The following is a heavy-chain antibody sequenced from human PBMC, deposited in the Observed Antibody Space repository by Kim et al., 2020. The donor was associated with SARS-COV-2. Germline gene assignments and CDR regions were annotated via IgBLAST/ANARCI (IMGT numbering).Heavy chain of an antibody. CDR1: GFTFSSYG. V-gene: IGHV3-33*01. CDR3: ARDRGSGWYGYFDY. Sequence: GGSLRLSCAASGFTFSSYGMHWVRQAPGKGLEWVAVIWNDGSNKNYADSVKGRFTISRDNSKNTLYLQMNSLRAEDTAVYYCARDRGSGWYGYFDYWGQGTLVTVSS. D-gene: IGHD6-19*01. J-gene: IGHJ4*02. CDR2: IWNDGSNK.